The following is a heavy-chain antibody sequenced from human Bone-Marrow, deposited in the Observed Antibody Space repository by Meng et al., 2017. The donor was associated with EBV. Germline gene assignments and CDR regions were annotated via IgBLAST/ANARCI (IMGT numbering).Heavy chain of an antibody. D-gene: IGHD4-23*01. V-gene: IGHV3-23*04. CDR2: ISGSGGST. CDR3: AKSVGTTVVTPFDY. CDR1: GFTFSSYA. J-gene: IGHJ4*02. Sequence: EVQLVESXXXXVXXGGXLFLSCSASGFTFSSYAMSWVRQAPGKGLEWVSAISGSGGSTYYADSVKGRFTISRDNSKNTLYLQMNSLRAEDTAVYYCAKSVGTTVVTPFDYWGQGTLVTVSS.